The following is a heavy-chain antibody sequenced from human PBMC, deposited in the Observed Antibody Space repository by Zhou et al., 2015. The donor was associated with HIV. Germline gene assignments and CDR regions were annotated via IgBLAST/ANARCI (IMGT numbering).Heavy chain of an antibody. CDR3: AREEFIHLTTVLYYFDF. CDR2: ISAYSGDT. V-gene: IGHV1-18*01. J-gene: IGHJ4*02. CDR1: GYSFRIHG. Sequence: QVQLVQSGSEVKRPGASVKVSCKASGYSFRIHGITWVRQAPGRGLEWMGRISAYSGDTTYARKFQGRVTMTTDRSTSTAYMELRSLRSDDTAVYFCAREEFIHLTTVLYYFDFWGQGTLVTVSS. D-gene: IGHD4-17*01.